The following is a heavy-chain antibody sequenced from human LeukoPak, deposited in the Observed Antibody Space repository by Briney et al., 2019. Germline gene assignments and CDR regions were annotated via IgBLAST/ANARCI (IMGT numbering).Heavy chain of an antibody. Sequence: GGSLRLSCAASGFTFSSYAMHWVRQAPGKGLEWVAVISYDGSNKYYADSVKGRFTISRDNSKNTLYLQMNSLRAEDTAVYYCATDAYGSGNWGQGTLVTVSS. CDR2: ISYDGSNK. D-gene: IGHD3-10*01. V-gene: IGHV3-30*04. CDR3: ATDAYGSGN. J-gene: IGHJ4*02. CDR1: GFTFSSYA.